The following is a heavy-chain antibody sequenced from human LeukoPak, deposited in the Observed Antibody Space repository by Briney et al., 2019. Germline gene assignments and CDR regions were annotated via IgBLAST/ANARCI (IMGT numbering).Heavy chain of an antibody. CDR2: FDPEDGET. D-gene: IGHD4-11*01. J-gene: IGHJ6*02. CDR3: ATGYHTVTTFGDYYYSMDV. CDR1: GYTLTELS. Sequence: ASVKVSCKVSGYTLTELSMHWVRQAPGKGLEWMGGFDPEDGETIYAQKFQGRVTMTEDTSTDTAYMELSSLRSEDTAVYYCATGYHTVTTFGDYYYSMDVWGQGTTVTVSS. V-gene: IGHV1-24*01.